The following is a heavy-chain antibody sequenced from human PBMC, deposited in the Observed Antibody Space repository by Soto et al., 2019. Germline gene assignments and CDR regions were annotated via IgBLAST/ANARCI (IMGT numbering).Heavy chain of an antibody. CDR3: ARHLAVPVAGDFSDYYYYYMDV. CDR1: GGSISSSSYY. J-gene: IGHJ6*03. D-gene: IGHD6-19*01. V-gene: IGHV4-39*01. Sequence: SETLSLTCTVSGGSISSSSYYWGWIRQPPGKGLEWIGSIYYSGSTYYNPSLKSRVTISVDTSKNQFSLKLGSVTAADTAVYYCARHLAVPVAGDFSDYYYYYMDVWGKGTTVTVSS. CDR2: IYYSGST.